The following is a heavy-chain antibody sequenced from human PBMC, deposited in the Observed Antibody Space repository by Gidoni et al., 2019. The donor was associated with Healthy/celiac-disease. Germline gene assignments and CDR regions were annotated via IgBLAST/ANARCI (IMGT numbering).Heavy chain of an antibody. J-gene: IGHJ4*02. CDR1: GFTFSSYE. Sequence: EVQLVESGGGLVQPGGSLRLSCAAPGFTFSSYEMNWVRQAPGKGLEWVSYISSSGSTIYYADSVKGRFTISRDNAKNSLYLQMNSLRAEDTAVYYCARDRYSSSWKGGGDYWGQGTLVTVSS. D-gene: IGHD6-13*01. V-gene: IGHV3-48*03. CDR2: ISSSGSTI. CDR3: ARDRYSSSWKGGGDY.